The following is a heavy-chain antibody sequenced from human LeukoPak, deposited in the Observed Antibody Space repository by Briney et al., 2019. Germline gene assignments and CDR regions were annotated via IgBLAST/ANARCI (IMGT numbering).Heavy chain of an antibody. CDR2: IYYSGST. D-gene: IGHD6-13*01. J-gene: IGHJ4*02. Sequence: SETLSLTCAVYGGSFSGYYWGWIRQPPGKGLEWIGSIYYSGSTYYNPSLKSRVTISADTSKNQFSLKLSSVTAADTAVYYCARSGTYQYSSTSDYWGQGTLVTVSS. V-gene: IGHV4-34*01. CDR1: GGSFSGYY. CDR3: ARSGTYQYSSTSDY.